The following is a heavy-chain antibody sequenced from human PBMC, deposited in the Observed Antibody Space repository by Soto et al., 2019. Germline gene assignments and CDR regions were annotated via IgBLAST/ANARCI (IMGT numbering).Heavy chain of an antibody. CDR1: GGSISRGGYY. V-gene: IGHV4-31*03. J-gene: IGHJ6*02. D-gene: IGHD4-17*01. CDR2: IYYSGST. Sequence: PSETPSLTCTFSGGSISRGGYYWSWVRPPPGKGLEWIGYIYYSGSTYYNPSLKSRVTISVDTSKNQFSLKLSSVTAADTAVYYCAREPYGDYVGYYGMDVWGQGTTVTVSS. CDR3: AREPYGDYVGYYGMDV.